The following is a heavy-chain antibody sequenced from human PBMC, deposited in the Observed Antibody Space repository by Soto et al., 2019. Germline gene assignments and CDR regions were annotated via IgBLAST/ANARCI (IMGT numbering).Heavy chain of an antibody. CDR3: ARDLYSSGWYDLDY. Sequence: QVQLVESGGGVVQPGRSLRLSCAASGFTFSSYGMHWVRQAPGKGLEWVAVIWYDGSNKYYADSVKGRFTISRDNSKNTLYLQMNSLRVEDTAVYDGARDLYSSGWYDLDYRGQATLVTVSS. V-gene: IGHV3-33*01. J-gene: IGHJ4*02. CDR2: IWYDGSNK. D-gene: IGHD6-19*01. CDR1: GFTFSSYG.